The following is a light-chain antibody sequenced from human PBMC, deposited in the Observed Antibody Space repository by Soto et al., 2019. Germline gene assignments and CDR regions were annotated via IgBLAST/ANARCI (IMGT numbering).Light chain of an antibody. J-gene: IGKJ1*01. CDR3: QQYSTSPWT. CDR2: AAS. Sequence: ELVLTQSPGTPSLSPEERDTISCRASQIFSSSYLDWYQQKPGQAPRLLIYAASSRATGIPDRFSGSGSGTDFTLTIIRLEPEDFVVYYCQQYSTSPWTFGQGTKVDIK. CDR1: QIFSSSY. V-gene: IGKV3-20*01.